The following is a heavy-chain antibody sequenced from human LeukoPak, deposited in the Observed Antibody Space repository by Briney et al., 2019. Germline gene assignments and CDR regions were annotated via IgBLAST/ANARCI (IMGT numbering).Heavy chain of an antibody. CDR1: GGSIGSSSYY. CDR2: IYYSGST. D-gene: IGHD1-26*01. J-gene: IGHJ4*02. CDR3: ARDAGASAGIDY. Sequence: PSETLSLTCTVSGGSIGSSSYYWGWIRQPPGKGLEWIGSIYYSGSTYYNPSLKSRVTISVDTSKNQFSLKLSSVIAADTAVYYCARDAGASAGIDYWGQGTLVTVSS. V-gene: IGHV4-39*07.